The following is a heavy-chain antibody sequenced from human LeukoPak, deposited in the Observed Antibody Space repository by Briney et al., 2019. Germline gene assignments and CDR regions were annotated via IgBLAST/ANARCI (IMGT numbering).Heavy chain of an antibody. Sequence: SETLSLTCTVSGGSISGYYWSWIRQPPGKGLEWVGYISYSGSTNYNPSLKSRVTISVDTSKNQFSLKLSSVTAADTAVYYCARHSSGGYFDYWGQGTLVTVSS. CDR1: GGSISGYY. D-gene: IGHD3-10*01. V-gene: IGHV4-59*08. CDR2: ISYSGST. CDR3: ARHSSGGYFDY. J-gene: IGHJ4*02.